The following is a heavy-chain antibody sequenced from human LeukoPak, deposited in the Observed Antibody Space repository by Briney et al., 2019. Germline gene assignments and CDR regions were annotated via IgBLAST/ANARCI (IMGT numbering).Heavy chain of an antibody. CDR2: IYTSGTI. D-gene: IGHD3-9*01. CDR3: ARGPDRRLATYYFDY. CDR1: GGSISSYY. J-gene: IGHJ4*02. V-gene: IGHV4-4*07. Sequence: SETLSLTCTVSGGSISSYYWSWIRQPAGTALEWIGRIYTSGTITYNPSLKSRVTMSVDTSKNQFSLKLSSVTAADTAVYYCARGPDRRLATYYFDYWGQGTLVTVSS.